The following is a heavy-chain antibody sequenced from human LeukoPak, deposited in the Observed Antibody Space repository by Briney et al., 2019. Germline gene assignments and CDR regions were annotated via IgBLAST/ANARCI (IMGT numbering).Heavy chain of an antibody. D-gene: IGHD6-19*01. CDR2: ISSSSSYI. J-gene: IGHJ4*02. V-gene: IGHV3-21*01. CDR3: ASSYSGWSVY. Sequence: GGSLRLSCAASGFTFSSYSMNWVRQAPGKGLEWVSSISSSSSYIYYADSAKGRFTISRYNAKNSLYLQMNSLRAEDTAVYYCASSYSGWSVYWGQGTLVTVSS. CDR1: GFTFSSYS.